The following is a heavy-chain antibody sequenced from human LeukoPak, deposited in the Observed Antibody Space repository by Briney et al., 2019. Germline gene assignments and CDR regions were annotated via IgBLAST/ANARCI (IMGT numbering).Heavy chain of an antibody. D-gene: IGHD3-3*01. CDR3: ARYNDFWSGYPHFDY. CDR1: GGSFSGYY. J-gene: IGHJ4*02. CDR2: INHSGNT. V-gene: IGHV4-34*01. Sequence: SETLSLTCAVYGGSFSGYYWSWIRQPPGKGLEWIGEINHSGNTNYNPSLKSRVTISVDTSKNQFSLKLSSVTAADTAVYYCARYNDFWSGYPHFDYWGQGTLVTVSS.